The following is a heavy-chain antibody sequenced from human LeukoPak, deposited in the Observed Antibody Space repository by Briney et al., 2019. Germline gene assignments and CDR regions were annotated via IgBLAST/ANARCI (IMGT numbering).Heavy chain of an antibody. Sequence: SSETLSLTCTVSDDSISDYYRGWIRQPPGKGLEWIGYFHNSGTSTYNPSLKSRVTISADTSKNQFSLKLNSLTTADTAVYYCTRGAGWLIDYWGQGTLVAVSS. CDR3: TRGAGWLIDY. J-gene: IGHJ4*02. D-gene: IGHD3-16*01. V-gene: IGHV4-59*01. CDR1: DDSISDYY. CDR2: FHNSGTS.